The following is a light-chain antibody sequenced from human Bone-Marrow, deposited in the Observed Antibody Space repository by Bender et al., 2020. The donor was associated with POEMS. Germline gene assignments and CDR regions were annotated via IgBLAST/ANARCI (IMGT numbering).Light chain of an antibody. CDR1: SSDVGGYNY. CDR3: SSYAGSNNVV. J-gene: IGLJ2*01. V-gene: IGLV2-8*01. Sequence: QSALTQPASVSGSPGQSITISCTGTSSDVGGYNYVSWYQQHPGKAPKLMIYEVNKRPSGVPDRFSGSKSGYTASLTVSGLQAEDEADYYCSSYAGSNNVVFGGGTKLTVL. CDR2: EVN.